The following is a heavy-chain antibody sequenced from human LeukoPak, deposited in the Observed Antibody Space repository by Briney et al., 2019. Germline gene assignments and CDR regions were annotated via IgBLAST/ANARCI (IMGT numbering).Heavy chain of an antibody. CDR3: ARGRRYQLLNFDY. Sequence: SETLSLTCAVYGVSFSGYYWSWIRQPPGKGLEWIGEINHSGSTNYNPSLKSRVTISVDTSKNQFSLKLSSVTAADTAVYYCARGRRYQLLNFDYWGQGTLVTVSS. D-gene: IGHD2-2*01. V-gene: IGHV4-34*01. J-gene: IGHJ4*02. CDR1: GVSFSGYY. CDR2: INHSGST.